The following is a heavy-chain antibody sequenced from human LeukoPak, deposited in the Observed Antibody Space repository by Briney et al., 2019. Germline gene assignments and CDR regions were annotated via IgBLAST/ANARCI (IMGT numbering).Heavy chain of an antibody. J-gene: IGHJ4*02. CDR1: GFTFSNHW. D-gene: IGHD3-3*01. V-gene: IGHV3-7*01. CDR2: IKQDGSEK. Sequence: GGSLRLSCAASGFTFSNHWMSWVRQAPRKGLERVAYIKQDGSEKYYVDSVKGRFTISRDNAKSSLYLQMNSLRAEDTAVYYCARGGVRWIDYWGQGNLVTVSS. CDR3: ARGGVRWIDY.